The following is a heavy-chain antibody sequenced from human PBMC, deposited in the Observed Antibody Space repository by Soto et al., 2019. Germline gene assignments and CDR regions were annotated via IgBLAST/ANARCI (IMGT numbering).Heavy chain of an antibody. J-gene: IGHJ5*02. Sequence: QVQLVQSGAEVKEPGSSVNVSCKTSGATFGNTAVTWVRKAPGQGLEWIGGLVPLFCTANYAQKFRGRFTITADESTSTAYMDLSSLRTDDTAVFYCAIDGEPGYYFWGGPLGGGRFDPWGQGTLVTVSS. D-gene: IGHD2-15*01. CDR3: AIDGEPGYYFWGGPLGGGRFDP. V-gene: IGHV1-69*12. CDR1: GATFGNTA. CDR2: LVPLFCTA.